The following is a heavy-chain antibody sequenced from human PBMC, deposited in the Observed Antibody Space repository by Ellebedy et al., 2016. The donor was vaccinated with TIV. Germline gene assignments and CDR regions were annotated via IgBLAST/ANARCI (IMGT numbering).Heavy chain of an antibody. J-gene: IGHJ3*02. Sequence: GGSLRLSCAASGFTFSSYGMHWVRQAPGKGLEWVAVIWYDGSNKYYADSVKGRFTISRDNSKNTLYLQMNSLRAEDTAVYYCAKDQVRGEAAGIDDAFDIWGQGTMVTVSS. CDR2: IWYDGSNK. CDR1: GFTFSSYG. D-gene: IGHD6-13*01. CDR3: AKDQVRGEAAGIDDAFDI. V-gene: IGHV3-33*06.